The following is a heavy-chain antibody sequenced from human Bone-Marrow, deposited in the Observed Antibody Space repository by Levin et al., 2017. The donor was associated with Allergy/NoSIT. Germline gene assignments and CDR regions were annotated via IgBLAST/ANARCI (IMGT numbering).Heavy chain of an antibody. CDR1: GGTFSSFA. Sequence: SVKVSCKASGGTFSSFAVSWVRQAPGQGLEWVGRIIPIVSIAHYARKFQGRVTITADKSTSTAYMELSSLRSEDTAVYYCAGLVAHSSGWYGGYWGQGTLVTVSS. CDR3: AGLVAHSSGWYGGY. J-gene: IGHJ4*02. D-gene: IGHD6-19*01. CDR2: IIPIVSIA. V-gene: IGHV1-69*04.